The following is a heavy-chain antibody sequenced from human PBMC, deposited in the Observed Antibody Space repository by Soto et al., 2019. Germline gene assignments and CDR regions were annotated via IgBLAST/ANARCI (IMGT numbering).Heavy chain of an antibody. Sequence: QVQLVQSGAEVKKPGSSVKVSCKASGGTFSSYTISWVRQAPGQGLEWMGRIIPILGITNYAQKFQGRVTITADKSTSTAYMELSNLRSEDTAVYYCASWIYCRGGTCQRPDAFDIWGQGTMVTVSS. D-gene: IGHD2-15*01. CDR2: IIPILGIT. CDR3: ASWIYCRGGTCQRPDAFDI. J-gene: IGHJ3*02. V-gene: IGHV1-69*02. CDR1: GGTFSSYT.